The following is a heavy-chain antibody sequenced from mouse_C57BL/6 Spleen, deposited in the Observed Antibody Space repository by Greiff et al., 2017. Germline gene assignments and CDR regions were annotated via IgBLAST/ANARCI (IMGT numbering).Heavy chain of an antibody. Sequence: DVKLQESGPGLVKPSQSLSLTCSVTGYSITSGYYWNWIRQFPGNKLEWMGYISYDGSNNYNPSLKNRISITRDTSKNQFFLKLNSVTTEDTATXYCARSGYYCDYWGQGTTLTVSS. D-gene: IGHD3-2*02. J-gene: IGHJ2*01. V-gene: IGHV3-6*01. CDR3: ARSGYYCDY. CDR1: GYSITSGYY. CDR2: ISYDGSN.